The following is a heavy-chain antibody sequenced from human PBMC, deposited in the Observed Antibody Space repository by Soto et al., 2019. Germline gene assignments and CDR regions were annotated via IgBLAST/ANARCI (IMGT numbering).Heavy chain of an antibody. CDR1: GVSISSHDW. CDR2: SHQSGNT. J-gene: IGHJ4*02. CDR3: ETRDSSMFY. D-gene: IGHD6-13*01. Sequence: QVQLQESGPGLVKPSGTLSLTCAVSGVSISSHDWWTWVRQPPGKGLEWIGESHQSGNTYYNSSLESRVTISVDKSKKQFSLKLTSLSVSDTAVYYCETRDSSMFYWGQGTLVTVSS. V-gene: IGHV4-4*02.